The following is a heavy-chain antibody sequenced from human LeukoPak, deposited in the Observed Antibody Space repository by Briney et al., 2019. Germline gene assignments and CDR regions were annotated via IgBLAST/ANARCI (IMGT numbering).Heavy chain of an antibody. J-gene: IGHJ5*02. CDR3: ARDVSSLRPLTSTKSRFDP. CDR1: GYTFTSYA. Sequence: GASVKVSCKASGYTFTSYAMHWVRQAPGQRLEWMGWINAGNGNTKYSQKFQGRVTITRDTSASTAYMELSSPRSEDTAVYYCARDVSSLRPLTSTKSRFDPWGQGTLVTVSS. CDR2: INAGNGNT. V-gene: IGHV1-3*01. D-gene: IGHD3-3*01.